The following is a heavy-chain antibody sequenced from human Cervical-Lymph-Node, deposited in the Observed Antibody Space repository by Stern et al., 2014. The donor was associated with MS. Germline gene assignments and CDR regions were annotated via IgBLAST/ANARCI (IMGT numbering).Heavy chain of an antibody. CDR1: GYSFTSYW. Sequence: EVQLVQSGAEVKKPGESLKISCKGSGYSFTSYWIGWVRQMPGKGLEWLGIIYPGDSATRYSPSFQGQVTISADNSISPAHQQWSSLKAADTAMYYCARRVAAAGDAFDIWGQGTMVTVSS. CDR3: ARRVAAAGDAFDI. D-gene: IGHD6-13*01. J-gene: IGHJ3*02. V-gene: IGHV5-51*01. CDR2: IYPGDSAT.